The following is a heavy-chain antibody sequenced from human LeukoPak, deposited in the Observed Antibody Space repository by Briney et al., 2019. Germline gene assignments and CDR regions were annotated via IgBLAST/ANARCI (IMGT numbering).Heavy chain of an antibody. Sequence: SESLSLACTVSGGSISSYYWSWVRQPPGKGLEWIGEINHSGSTKYNPSLKTRVTISVDTSKNQFSRKLSSVTAADTAVYYCASLQQWLAPIDYWGQGTLVTVSS. V-gene: IGHV4-34*01. CDR2: INHSGST. CDR1: GGSISSYY. J-gene: IGHJ4*02. D-gene: IGHD6-19*01. CDR3: ASLQQWLAPIDY.